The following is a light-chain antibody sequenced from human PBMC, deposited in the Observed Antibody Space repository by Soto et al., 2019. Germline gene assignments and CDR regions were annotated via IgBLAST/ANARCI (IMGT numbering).Light chain of an antibody. V-gene: IGLV4-69*01. CDR1: SGHSSYT. CDR2: LNTDGSH. J-gene: IGLJ2*01. Sequence: QLVLTQSPSASASLGASVKLTCTLSSGHSSYTIAWHQQQPEKGPRYLMKLNTDGSHSRGDGIPDRFSGSRSGAERYLTISSLQFEDEADYYCQTWGAGIVVFGGGTKLTAL. CDR3: QTWGAGIVV.